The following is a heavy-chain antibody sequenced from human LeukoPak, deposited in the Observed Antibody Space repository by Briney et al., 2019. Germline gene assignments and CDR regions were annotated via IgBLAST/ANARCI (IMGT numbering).Heavy chain of an antibody. Sequence: ASVKVSCKASGYTFTGYYMHWVRQAPGQGLEWMGWINPNSGGTNYAQKFQGRVTMTRDASISTAYMELSSLRSEDTAVYYCARAGWDYNAFDIWGQGTMVTVSS. D-gene: IGHD4-11*01. CDR2: INPNSGGT. CDR3: ARAGWDYNAFDI. J-gene: IGHJ3*02. V-gene: IGHV1-2*02. CDR1: GYTFTGYY.